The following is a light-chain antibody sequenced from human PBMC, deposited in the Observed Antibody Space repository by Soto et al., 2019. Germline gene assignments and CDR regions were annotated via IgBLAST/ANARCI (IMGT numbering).Light chain of an antibody. CDR1: QSVGSN. CDR3: QQYYNWPPLT. J-gene: IGKJ4*01. CDR2: GAS. V-gene: IGKV3-15*01. Sequence: EIVMTQSPAVLSVSPGERATLSCRASQSVGSNLAWHQQRPGQAPRLLIYGASTRATGVPDRFSGSGSGTEFTLTISSLQSEDFAVYYCQQYYNWPPLTFGGGTKVEIK.